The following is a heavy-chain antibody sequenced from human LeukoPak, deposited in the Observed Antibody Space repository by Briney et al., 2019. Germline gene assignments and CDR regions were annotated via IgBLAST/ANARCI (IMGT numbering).Heavy chain of an antibody. CDR2: IYYSGST. CDR3: ARESSSGWNYFDY. V-gene: IGHV4-59*01. D-gene: IGHD6-19*01. J-gene: IGHJ4*02. Sequence: SETLSPTCTVSGGSISSYYWSWIRQPPGKGLEWIGYIYYSGSTNYNPSLKSRVTISVDTSKNQFSLKLSSVTAADTAVYYCARESSSGWNYFDYWGQGTLATVSS. CDR1: GGSISSYY.